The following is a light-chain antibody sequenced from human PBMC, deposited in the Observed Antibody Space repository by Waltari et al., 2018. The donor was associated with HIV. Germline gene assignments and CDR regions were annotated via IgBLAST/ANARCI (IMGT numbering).Light chain of an antibody. V-gene: IGLV2-14*01. CDR1: NSDVGGYNY. CDR2: DVS. Sequence: QSALTQPASVSGSPGQSITISCTGTNSDVGGYNYVSWYQQYPGKAPKLMIYDVSNWPSGVSNRFSASKSGNTASLTISGLQAEDEADYYCSSYISSSTVVFGGGTKLTVL. CDR3: SSYISSSTVV. J-gene: IGLJ2*01.